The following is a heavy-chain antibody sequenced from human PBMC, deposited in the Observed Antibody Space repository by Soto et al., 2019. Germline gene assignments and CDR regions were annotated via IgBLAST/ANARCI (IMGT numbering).Heavy chain of an antibody. J-gene: IGHJ3*02. CDR1: GGSISSGGYY. CDR3: ARGSEATDAFDI. CDR2: IYYSGST. Sequence: SETLSLTCTVSGGSISSGGYYWSWIRQHPGKGLEWIGYIYYSGSTYYNPSLKSRVTISVDTSKNQFSLKLSSVTAADTAVYYCARGSEATDAFDIWGQGTMVTVSS. V-gene: IGHV4-31*03.